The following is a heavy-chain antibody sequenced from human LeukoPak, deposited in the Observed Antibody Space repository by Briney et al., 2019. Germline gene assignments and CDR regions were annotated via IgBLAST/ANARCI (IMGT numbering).Heavy chain of an antibody. D-gene: IGHD1-26*01. CDR1: GFTFSSYA. CDR2: ISGSGGST. V-gene: IGHV3-23*01. CDR3: AKDNGGFGGATTFDY. Sequence: GGSLRLSCAASGFTFSSYAMSWVRQAPGKGLEWVSAISGSGGSTYYADSVKGRFTISRDNSKNTLYLQMNSLRAEDTAVYYCAKDNGGFGGATTFDYWGQGTLVTVSS. J-gene: IGHJ4*02.